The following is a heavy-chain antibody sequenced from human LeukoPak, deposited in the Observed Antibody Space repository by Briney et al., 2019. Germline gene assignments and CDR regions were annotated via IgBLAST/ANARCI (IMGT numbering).Heavy chain of an antibody. CDR1: GGSISSYY. V-gene: IGHV4-4*07. J-gene: IGHJ5*02. CDR2: VYSSGTI. D-gene: IGHD3-10*01. CDR3: TRDSGTTGEVKFDP. Sequence: SETLSLTCSVSGGSISSYYWSWIRQPAGKGLEWIGRVYSSGTITYNPSLQSRVTMSVDTSKNEFSLKMSSVTAADAAVYYCTRDSGTTGEVKFDPWGQGTLVAVSS.